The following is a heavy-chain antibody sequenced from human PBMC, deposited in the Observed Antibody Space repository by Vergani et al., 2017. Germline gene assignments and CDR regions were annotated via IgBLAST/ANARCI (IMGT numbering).Heavy chain of an antibody. CDR3: AIEVAVAGRHFDY. J-gene: IGHJ4*02. V-gene: IGHV4-59*01. CDR2: IYYSGST. Sequence: QVQLQESGPGLLKPSETLSLTCTVSGGSISSYYWSWIRQPPGKGLEWIGYIYYSGSTNYNPSLNSRVTISVDTSKNQFSLKLSSVTAADTAVYYCAIEVAVAGRHFDYWGQGTLVTVSS. D-gene: IGHD6-19*01. CDR1: GGSISSYY.